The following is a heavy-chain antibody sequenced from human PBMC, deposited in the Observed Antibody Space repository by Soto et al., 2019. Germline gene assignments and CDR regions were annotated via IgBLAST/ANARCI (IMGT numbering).Heavy chain of an antibody. CDR3: ARVVRGRYYYMDV. CDR1: GFTFSTYA. V-gene: IGHV3-33*08. D-gene: IGHD3-10*01. Sequence: GGSLRLSCAASGFTFSTYAMSWVRQAPGKGLEWVASISYNGSNKYYADSVKGRFTISRDNSKNTLYLQMNSLRAEDTAVYYCARVVRGRYYYMDVWGKGTTVTVSS. CDR2: ISYNGSNK. J-gene: IGHJ6*03.